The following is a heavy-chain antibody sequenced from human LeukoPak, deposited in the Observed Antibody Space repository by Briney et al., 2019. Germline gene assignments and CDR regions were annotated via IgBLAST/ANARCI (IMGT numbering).Heavy chain of an antibody. V-gene: IGHV1-18*01. CDR3: ARDRGAWSTVADSFDC. Sequence: ASVKVSCKASGYTFSNYGISWARQAPGLGLEWMGWISANNGNTFYAQKLQGRVTMTTDTSTNTAYMELRSLRSDDTAVYYCARDRGAWSTVADSFDCWGQGTLITVSS. D-gene: IGHD6-19*01. CDR2: ISANNGNT. CDR1: GYTFSNYG. J-gene: IGHJ4*02.